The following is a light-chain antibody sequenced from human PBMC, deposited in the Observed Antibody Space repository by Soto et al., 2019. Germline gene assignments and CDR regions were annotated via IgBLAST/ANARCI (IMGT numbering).Light chain of an antibody. CDR1: QSVSSSY. V-gene: IGKV3-20*01. CDR2: GAS. J-gene: IGKJ1*01. Sequence: IVLTPSPGTLSLSPVERATLSCRASQSVSSSYLAWYQQKPGQAPRLLIYGASSRATGIPDRFSGSGSGTDFTLTISRLEPEDFAVHYCQQYGSSPWTFGQGTKVDIK. CDR3: QQYGSSPWT.